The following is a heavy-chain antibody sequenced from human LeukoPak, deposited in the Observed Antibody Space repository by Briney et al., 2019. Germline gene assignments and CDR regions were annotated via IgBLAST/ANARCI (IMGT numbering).Heavy chain of an antibody. D-gene: IGHD2-15*01. Sequence: PSETLSLTCTVSGGSISDYYWSWIRQPPGKGLEWIGYIYYSGSTNYNPSLKSRVTVSADTSKNQISLKLTSVTAAGTAVYYCASHPGVAAADYWGQGTLVTVSS. CDR2: IYYSGST. CDR3: ASHPGVAAADY. CDR1: GGSISDYY. V-gene: IGHV4-59*08. J-gene: IGHJ4*02.